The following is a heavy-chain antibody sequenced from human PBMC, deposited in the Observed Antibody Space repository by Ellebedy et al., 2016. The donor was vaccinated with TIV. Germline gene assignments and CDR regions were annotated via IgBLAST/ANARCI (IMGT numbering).Heavy chain of an antibody. CDR3: AYGAGTYFG. J-gene: IGHJ4*02. D-gene: IGHD4/OR15-4a*01. Sequence: GESLKISCVVSGFIFNSYEMNWVRQAPGKGLEWISYISNSGGPIYYADSAKGRFTISRDNAKKSLYLQMNSLRAEDTAVYYCAYGAGTYFGWGQGTLVTVSS. CDR2: ISNSGGPI. CDR1: GFIFNSYE. V-gene: IGHV3-48*03.